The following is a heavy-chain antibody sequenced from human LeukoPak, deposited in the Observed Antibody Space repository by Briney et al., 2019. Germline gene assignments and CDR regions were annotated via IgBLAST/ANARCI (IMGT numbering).Heavy chain of an antibody. V-gene: IGHV4-59*11. CDR2: IYHSGNS. CDR1: GGSIIDHY. Sequence: PSETLSLTCTVSGGSIIDHYWSWLRQPPGKGLEWIGYIYHSGNSNSHPSLKSRVTLSVDTSKNQFSLHLDSVTAADTAVYYCARVTRSFDYWGQGTLVTVSS. CDR3: ARVTRSFDY. D-gene: IGHD4-11*01. J-gene: IGHJ4*02.